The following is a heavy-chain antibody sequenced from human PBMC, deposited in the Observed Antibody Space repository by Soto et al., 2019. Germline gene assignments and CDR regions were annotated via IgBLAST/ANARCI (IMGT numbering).Heavy chain of an antibody. CDR3: ARTIRGDYYYYGMHV. D-gene: IGHD3-10*01. CDR2: INHRGRT. CDR1: GGPFRGYC. V-gene: IGHV4-34*01. Sequence: SETLWFTLAVYGGPFRGYCWRWIRQPPGKGLGWIGEINHRGRTKYNPSLKSRVTISVDTSENHFSLKLSSVTAADTAVCYCARTIRGDYYYYGMHVWGQGTTLTVS. J-gene: IGHJ6*02.